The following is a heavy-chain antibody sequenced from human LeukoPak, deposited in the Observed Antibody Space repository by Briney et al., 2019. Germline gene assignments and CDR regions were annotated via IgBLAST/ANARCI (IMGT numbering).Heavy chain of an antibody. J-gene: IGHJ5*02. D-gene: IGHD6-6*01. CDR1: GHTFTSYD. CDR3: ARGGSYSSWKLRFDP. CDR2: MNPNSGNT. V-gene: IGHV1-8*03. Sequence: GASVKVSCKASGHTFTSYDINWVRQATGQGLEWMGWMNPNSGNTGYAQKFQGRVTITRNTSISTAYMELSSLRSEDTAVYYCARGGSYSSWKLRFDPWGQGTLVTVSS.